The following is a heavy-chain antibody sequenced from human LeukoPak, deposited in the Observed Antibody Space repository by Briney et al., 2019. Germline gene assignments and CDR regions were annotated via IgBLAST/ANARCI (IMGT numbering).Heavy chain of an antibody. V-gene: IGHV1-8*01. CDR2: MNPNSGNT. Sequence: ASVKVSCKASGYTFTSYDINWVRQATGQGLEWMGWMNPNSGNTGYAQKFQGGVTMTRNTSISTAYMELSSLRSEDTAVYYCARGPLLWFGELLLSYWYFDLWGRGTLVTVSS. CDR1: GYTFTSYD. CDR3: ARGPLLWFGELLLSYWYFDL. D-gene: IGHD3-10*01. J-gene: IGHJ2*01.